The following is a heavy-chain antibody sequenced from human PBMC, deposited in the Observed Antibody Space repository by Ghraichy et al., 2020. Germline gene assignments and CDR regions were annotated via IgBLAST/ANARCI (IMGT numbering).Heavy chain of an antibody. V-gene: IGHV1-69*13. D-gene: IGHD3-22*01. Sequence: SVKVSCKASGGTFSSYAISWVRQAPGQGLEWMGGIIPIFGTANYAQKFQGRVTITADESTSTAYMELSSLRSEDTAVYYCARAGPAQATHYYDRSGYSGLYWYFDLWGRGTLVTVSS. CDR1: GGTFSSYA. J-gene: IGHJ2*01. CDR2: IIPIFGTA. CDR3: ARAGPAQATHYYDRSGYSGLYWYFDL.